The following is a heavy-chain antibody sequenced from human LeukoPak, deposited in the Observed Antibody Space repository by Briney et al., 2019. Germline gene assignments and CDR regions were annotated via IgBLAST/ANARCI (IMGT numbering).Heavy chain of an antibody. J-gene: IGHJ6*02. CDR3: ARGGVGSWELFGREPYYYGMDV. Sequence: SETLSLTCTVSGGSVSSGSYYWSWIRQPPGKGLEWIGEINHIGRTTYNPSLKSRVTISVDTSKTQFSLRLSSVTAADTAVYYCARGGVGSWELFGREPYYYGMDVWGQGTTVTVSS. V-gene: IGHV4-61*01. CDR1: GGSVSSGSYY. CDR2: INHIGRT. D-gene: IGHD1-26*01.